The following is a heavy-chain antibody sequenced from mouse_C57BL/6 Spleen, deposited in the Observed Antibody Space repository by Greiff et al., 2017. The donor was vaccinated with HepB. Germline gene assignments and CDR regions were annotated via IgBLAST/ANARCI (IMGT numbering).Heavy chain of an antibody. CDR3: ARGRWAYAMDY. CDR2: ISSGSSTI. V-gene: IGHV5-17*01. J-gene: IGHJ4*01. D-gene: IGHD2-3*01. CDR1: GFTFSDYG. Sequence: EVKLQESGGGLVKPGGSLKLSCAASGFTFSDYGMHWVRQAPEKGLEWVAYISSGSSTIYYADTVKGRFTISRDNAKNTLFLQMTSLRSEDTAMYYCARGRWAYAMDYWGQGTSVTVSS.